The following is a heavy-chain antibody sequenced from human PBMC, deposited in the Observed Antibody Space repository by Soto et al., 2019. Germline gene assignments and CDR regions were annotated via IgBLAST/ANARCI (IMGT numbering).Heavy chain of an antibody. CDR1: GGSVSNNNDY. CDR3: VRQVSWWVGAFD. J-gene: IGHJ4*02. CDR2: VHYSDST. Sequence: SETLSLTCTVSGGSVSNNNDYWGWIRQPPGKGLEWIGSVHYSDSTHYNPSLKSRVIISVDTSRKQFSLKLSSVTAADTAVYYCVRQVSWWVGAFDWGQGTLVTVS. V-gene: IGHV4-39*01. D-gene: IGHD1-26*01.